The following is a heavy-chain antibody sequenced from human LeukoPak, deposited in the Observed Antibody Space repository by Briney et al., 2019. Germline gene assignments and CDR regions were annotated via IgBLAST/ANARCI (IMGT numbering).Heavy chain of an antibody. CDR2: INYDGTTT. V-gene: IGHV3-74*01. D-gene: IGHD3-3*01. J-gene: IGHJ5*02. CDR3: AKVAQTYYDFWSGYSWFDP. Sequence: PGGSLRLSCAASGFNFSSYWMHWVRQAPGKGLVWISRINYDGTTTSYADSVKGRFTISRDNSKNTLYLQMNSLRAEDTAVYYCAKVAQTYYDFWSGYSWFDPWGQGTLVTVSS. CDR1: GFNFSSYW.